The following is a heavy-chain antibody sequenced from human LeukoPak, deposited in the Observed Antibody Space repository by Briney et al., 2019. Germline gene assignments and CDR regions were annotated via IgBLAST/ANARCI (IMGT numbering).Heavy chain of an antibody. Sequence: SPSETLSLTCTVSGGSISGYYWSWIRQPPGKALEWIAYIDYSGDTNSNPSLKSRVTISVDTSKNQFSLRLNSVTAAGTAFYYCARHPPGLRYFDPWGQGTLVTVSS. V-gene: IGHV4-59*08. CDR3: ARHPPGLRYFDP. J-gene: IGHJ5*02. CDR2: IDYSGDT. D-gene: IGHD3-9*01. CDR1: GGSISGYY.